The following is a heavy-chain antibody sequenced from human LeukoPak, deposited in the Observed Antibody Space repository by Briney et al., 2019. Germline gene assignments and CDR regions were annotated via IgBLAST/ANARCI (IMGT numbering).Heavy chain of an antibody. Sequence: SQTLSLTCTVSGGSISSGSYYWGWIRQPPGKGLEWIGSIYHSGSTYYNPSLKSRVTISVDTSKNQFSLKLSSVTAADTAVYYCARVAVVPAAIEWFDPWGQGTLVTVSS. CDR1: GGSISSGSYY. V-gene: IGHV4-39*07. J-gene: IGHJ5*02. CDR3: ARVAVVPAAIEWFDP. CDR2: IYHSGST. D-gene: IGHD2-2*01.